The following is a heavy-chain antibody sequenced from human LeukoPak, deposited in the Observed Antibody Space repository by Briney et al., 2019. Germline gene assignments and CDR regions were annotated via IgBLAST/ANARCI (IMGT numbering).Heavy chain of an antibody. CDR2: IYYSGST. CDR3: ARHMGPNEPLFDY. D-gene: IGHD1-1*01. J-gene: IGHJ4*02. CDR1: GGSTSTSSYY. V-gene: IGHV4-39*01. Sequence: SQTPSLTCTVSGGSTSTSSYYWGWFRQPPGRGWEGIGSIYYSGSTYYNPSLKSRVTISVDTSKNQFSLKLSSVTAADTAAYYCARHMGPNEPLFDYWGQGTLVTVSS.